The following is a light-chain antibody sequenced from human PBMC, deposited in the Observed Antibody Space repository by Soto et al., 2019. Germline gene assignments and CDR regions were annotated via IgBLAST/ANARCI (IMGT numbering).Light chain of an antibody. V-gene: IGKV3-11*01. Sequence: ESVWTQSPATLSLSPGERATLSCSASPSVSNSLAWYQHKPGQAPRLLIYDASNRATGVPTRFSGSGSGTDFTLTISSLEPEDFAVYYCQQRNKWPPVTFGGGTRWIS. CDR2: DAS. J-gene: IGKJ4*01. CDR3: QQRNKWPPVT. CDR1: PSVSNS.